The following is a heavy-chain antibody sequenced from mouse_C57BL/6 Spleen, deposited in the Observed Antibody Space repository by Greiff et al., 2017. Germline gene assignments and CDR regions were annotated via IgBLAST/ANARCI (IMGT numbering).Heavy chain of an antibody. J-gene: IGHJ4*01. Sequence: VQLQQPGAELVKPGASVKLSCKASGYTFTSYWMQWVKQRPGQGLEWIGEIDPSDSYTNYNQKLKGKATLTVDTSSSTAYMQLSSLTSEDSSVYYCARKDYYGSSDYYAMDYWGQGTSVTVSS. CDR3: ARKDYYGSSDYYAMDY. V-gene: IGHV1-50*01. CDR2: IDPSDSYT. CDR1: GYTFTSYW. D-gene: IGHD1-1*01.